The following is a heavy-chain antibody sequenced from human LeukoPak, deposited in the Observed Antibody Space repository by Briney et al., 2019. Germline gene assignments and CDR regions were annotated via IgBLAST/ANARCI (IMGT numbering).Heavy chain of an antibody. V-gene: IGHV1-69*05. CDR3: VSSPIAARPRWEYYDYYVDV. CDR2: IIPIFGTA. D-gene: IGHD6-6*01. CDR1: GGTFTSYA. Sequence: SVTVSFTASGGTFTSYAISWVRQAPGQGLEWMGGIIPIFGTANYSQTFQGRVTITTAEYTCTDYMELSRLSLEDTAVDYCVSSPIAARPRWEYYDYYVDVWGKGPTVTVSS. J-gene: IGHJ6*03.